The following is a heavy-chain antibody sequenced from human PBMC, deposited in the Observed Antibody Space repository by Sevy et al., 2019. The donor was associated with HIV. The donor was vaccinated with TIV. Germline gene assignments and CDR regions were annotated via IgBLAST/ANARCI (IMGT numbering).Heavy chain of an antibody. CDR2: ISSSSSYI. V-gene: IGHV3-21*01. CDR1: GFTFSSDS. D-gene: IGHD3-3*01. CDR3: ARDTRFLEWLGSAGEVFVDAFDI. J-gene: IGHJ3*02. Sequence: GGSLRLSCAASGFTFSSDSMNWVRQAPGKGLEWVSSISSSSSYIYYADSGKGRFTISRDNAKNSLYLQMNSLRAEDTAGYYCARDTRFLEWLGSAGEVFVDAFDIWGQGTMVTVSS.